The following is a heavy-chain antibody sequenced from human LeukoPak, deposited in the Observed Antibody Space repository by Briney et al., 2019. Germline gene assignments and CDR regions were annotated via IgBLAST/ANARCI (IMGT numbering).Heavy chain of an antibody. J-gene: IGHJ5*02. CDR2: INTNTGNP. CDR3: ARVTPYYDILTGYYRGFRRNWFDP. Sequence: ASVKVSCKASGYTFTSYDINRVRQATGQGLEWMGWINTNTGNPTYAQGFTGRFVFSLDTSVSTAYLQVSSLKAEDTAVYYCARVTPYYDILTGYYRGFRRNWFDPWGQGTLVTVSS. V-gene: IGHV7-4-1*02. D-gene: IGHD3-9*01. CDR1: GYTFTSYD.